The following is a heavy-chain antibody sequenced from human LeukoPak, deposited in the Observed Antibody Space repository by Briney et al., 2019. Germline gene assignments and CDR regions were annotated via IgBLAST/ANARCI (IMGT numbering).Heavy chain of an antibody. V-gene: IGHV3-21*01. D-gene: IGHD3-3*01. J-gene: IGHJ4*02. CDR3: ARDYIAYDPLDY. CDR1: GFTFSTYD. CDR2: ISSRSSSI. Sequence: PGGSLRLSCAASGFTFSTYDMNWVRQAPGKGLEWVSSISSRSSSIYYADSVRGRFTISRDNAKNSLYLQMNSLRAEDTAVYWCARDYIAYDPLDYWGQGTLVTVSS.